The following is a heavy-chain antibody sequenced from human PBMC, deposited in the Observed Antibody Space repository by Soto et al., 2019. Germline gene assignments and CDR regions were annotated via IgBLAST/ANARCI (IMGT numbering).Heavy chain of an antibody. D-gene: IGHD5-12*01. CDR2: IDSSSSPI. CDR1: GFTFSAYA. V-gene: IGHV3-48*01. Sequence: GGSLRLSCAASGFTFSAYAMDWVRQAPGKGLEWVSYIDSSSSPIYYADSVKGRFTISRDNAKNSLYLQMNSLRAEDTAIYYCARGRWGYDEGYMDVWGKGTTVTVSS. CDR3: ARGRWGYDEGYMDV. J-gene: IGHJ6*03.